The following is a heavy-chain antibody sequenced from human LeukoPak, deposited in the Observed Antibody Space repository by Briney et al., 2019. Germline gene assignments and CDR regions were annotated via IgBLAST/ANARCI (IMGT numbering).Heavy chain of an antibody. J-gene: IGHJ4*02. D-gene: IGHD3-3*01. CDR1: GFTFSSYA. V-gene: IGHV3-23*01. CDR3: AKSDYDFWSGYYTGIPFFDY. CDR2: ISGSDGST. Sequence: GGSLRLSCAASGFTFSSYAMSWVRQAPGKGLEWVSAISGSDGSTYYADSVKGRFTISRDNSKNTLYLQMNSLRAEDTAVYYCAKSDYDFWSGYYTGIPFFDYWGQGTLVTVSS.